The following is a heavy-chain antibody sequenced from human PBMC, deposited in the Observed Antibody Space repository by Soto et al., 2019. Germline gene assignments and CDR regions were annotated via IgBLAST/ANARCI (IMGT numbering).Heavy chain of an antibody. V-gene: IGHV1-24*01. Sequence: QVQLVQSGAEVKKPGASVKVSCKVSGYTLTELSMHWVRQAPGKGLEWMGGFDPEDGETIYAQKFQGRVTMTEDTXTGXAYMELSSLRSEDTAVYYCATGITMIVVATWDFDYWGQGTLVTVSS. CDR1: GYTLTELS. D-gene: IGHD3-22*01. CDR2: FDPEDGET. CDR3: ATGITMIVVATWDFDY. J-gene: IGHJ4*02.